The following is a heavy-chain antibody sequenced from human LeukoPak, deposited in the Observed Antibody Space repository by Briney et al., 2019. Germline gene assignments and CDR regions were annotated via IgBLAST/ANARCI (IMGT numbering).Heavy chain of an antibody. CDR1: GFTFSIYG. J-gene: IGHJ4*02. V-gene: IGHV3-21*01. CDR3: ARVLESKKDIVVVVAALDY. Sequence: GRSLRLSCAATGFTFSIYGMHWVRQAPGKGLEWVSSISSSSSYIYYADSVKGRFTISRDNAKNSLYLQMNSLRAEATAVYYCARVLESKKDIVVVVAALDYWGQGTLVTVSS. CDR2: ISSSSSYI. D-gene: IGHD2-15*01.